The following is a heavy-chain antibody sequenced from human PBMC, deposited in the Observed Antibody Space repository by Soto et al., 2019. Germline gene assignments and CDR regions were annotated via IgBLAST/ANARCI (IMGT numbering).Heavy chain of an antibody. D-gene: IGHD3-10*01. V-gene: IGHV4-4*07. CDR2: IYPNGNT. CDR1: GGSINNYY. Sequence: NPSETLSLTCTVSGGSINNYYWSWIRQPAGKGLEWIGRIYPNGNTNYNPSLKSRVIMSVDTSKDQFSLKLNSVTAADTAVYYCARGSLTMDVWGQGTTVTVSS. J-gene: IGHJ6*02. CDR3: ARGSLTMDV.